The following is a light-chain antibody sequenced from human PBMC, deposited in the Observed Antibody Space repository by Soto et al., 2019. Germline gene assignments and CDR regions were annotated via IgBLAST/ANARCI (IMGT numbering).Light chain of an antibody. CDR1: QNIRTY. CDR3: QQRGSPLT. CDR2: DAF. V-gene: IGKV3-11*01. Sequence: EIVLTQSPATLSLSPEERAALSCRASQNIRTYLAWYQQQPGQAPRLLIYDAFKRATGIPARFSGSGSGTDFTLTISSLEPEDFAVYYCQQRGSPLTFGGGTQVEIK. J-gene: IGKJ4*01.